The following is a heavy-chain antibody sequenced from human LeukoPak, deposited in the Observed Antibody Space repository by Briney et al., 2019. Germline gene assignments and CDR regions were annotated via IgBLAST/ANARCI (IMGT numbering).Heavy chain of an antibody. CDR3: ARGGDNWYYFDY. V-gene: IGHV3-74*01. D-gene: IGHD1-20*01. CDR1: GFTFSSYS. CDR2: INSDGSST. J-gene: IGHJ4*02. Sequence: PGGSLRLSCAASGFTFSSYSMHWVRQAPGEGLVWVSRINSDGSSTNYADSVKGRFTISRDNAKNTLYLQLNSLRAEDTAVYYCARGGDNWYYFDYWGQGTLVTVSS.